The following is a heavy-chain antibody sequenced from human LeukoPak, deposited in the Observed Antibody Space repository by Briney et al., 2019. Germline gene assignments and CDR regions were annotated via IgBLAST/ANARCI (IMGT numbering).Heavy chain of an antibody. CDR2: ISSGSSYI. CDR3: ARTNLDTAMATWGYYYYMDV. V-gene: IGHV3-21*04. CDR1: GFTFSRYS. D-gene: IGHD5-18*01. Sequence: PGGSLRLSCAASGFTFSRYSMNWVRQAPGKGLEWVSSISSGSSYIYYADSVKGRFTISRDNAKNSLYLQMNSLRAEDTAVYYCARTNLDTAMATWGYYYYMDVWGKGTTVTISS. J-gene: IGHJ6*03.